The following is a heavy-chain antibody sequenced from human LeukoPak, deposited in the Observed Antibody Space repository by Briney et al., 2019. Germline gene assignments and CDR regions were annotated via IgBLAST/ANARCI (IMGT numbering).Heavy chain of an antibody. V-gene: IGHV4-34*01. Sequence: SETLSLTCAVHGGSFTAYYWIWIRQPPGKGLEWIGSINHSGSANYNPSLKSRVTISVDSSKNQSSLRLRSVTAADTAVYFCARGPPRGDYSGSASHYNRWGPGTLVTVSS. CDR2: INHSGSA. CDR1: GGSFTAYY. CDR3: ARGPPRGDYSGSASHYNR. J-gene: IGHJ4*02. D-gene: IGHD3-10*01.